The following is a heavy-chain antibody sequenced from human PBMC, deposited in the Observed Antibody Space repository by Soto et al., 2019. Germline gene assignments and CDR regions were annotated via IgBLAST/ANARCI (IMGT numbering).Heavy chain of an antibody. CDR3: AKESMPEHYGDTLFDY. D-gene: IGHD4-17*01. CDR2: FSAGGRT. V-gene: IGHV3-23*01. CDR1: GFSFSNYA. Sequence: EVQLLESGGALVQPGGSMRISCTASGFSFSNYALSLVRQAPGKGLEWVSTFSAGGRTYYSDSVKGRFTIARDSSRNTVHLQISILRPDDTAVYYCAKESMPEHYGDTLFDYWGQGTRVTVSS. J-gene: IGHJ4*02.